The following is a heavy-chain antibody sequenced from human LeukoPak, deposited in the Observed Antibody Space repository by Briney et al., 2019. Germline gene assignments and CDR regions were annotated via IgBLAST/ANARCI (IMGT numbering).Heavy chain of an antibody. J-gene: IGHJ6*02. V-gene: IGHV3-66*01. CDR2: VYSGGLT. Sequence: GGSLRLSCAASGFTFSSYAMSWVRQAPGKGLEWVSTVYSGGLTYYAGPVKGRFTISRDNSNNTLYPQMSSLRAEDTAVYYCVRDRWPGLGDFWGQGTTVTVSS. D-gene: IGHD6-19*01. CDR1: GFTFSSYA. CDR3: VRDRWPGLGDF.